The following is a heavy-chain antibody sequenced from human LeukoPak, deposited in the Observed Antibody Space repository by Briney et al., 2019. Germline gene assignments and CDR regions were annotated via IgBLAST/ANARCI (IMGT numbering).Heavy chain of an antibody. CDR2: INSDGSST. J-gene: IGHJ4*02. CDR3: ARDIFPVQGSGFDY. D-gene: IGHD6-19*01. V-gene: IGHV3-74*01. CDR1: GFTFDDYA. Sequence: GGSLRLSCAASGFTFDDYAMHWVRQAPGKGLVWVSRINSDGSSTSYADSVKGRFTISRDNAKNTLYLQMNSLRAEDTAVYYCARDIFPVQGSGFDYWGQGTLVTVSS.